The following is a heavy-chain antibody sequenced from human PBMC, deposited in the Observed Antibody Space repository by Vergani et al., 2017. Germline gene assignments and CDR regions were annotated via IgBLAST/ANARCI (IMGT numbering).Heavy chain of an antibody. CDR1: GGSISSGSYY. CDR2: IYYSGST. D-gene: IGHD6-13*01. Sequence: QVQLQQWGAGLVKPSQTLSLTCTVSGGSISSGSYYWSWIRQHPGKGLEWIGYIYYSGSTYYNPSLRSRVTISVDTSKNQFSLKLSSVTAADTAVYYCARRYSSSWYYFDYWGQGTLVTVSS. CDR3: ARRYSSSWYYFDY. J-gene: IGHJ4*02. V-gene: IGHV4-31*03.